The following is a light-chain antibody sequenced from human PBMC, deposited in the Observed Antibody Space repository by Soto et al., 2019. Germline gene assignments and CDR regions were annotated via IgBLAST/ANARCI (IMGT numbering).Light chain of an antibody. V-gene: IGLV2-14*01. J-gene: IGLJ2*01. CDR3: SSYTSSSTVV. Sequence: QSVLTQPRSLSGSPGQSVTISCTGASSDVGDYNYVSWYQQHPGKAPKLMIYEVSNRPSGVSNRFSGSKSGNTASLTISGLQAEDEADYYCSSYTSSSTVVFGGGTKLTVL. CDR2: EVS. CDR1: SSDVGDYNY.